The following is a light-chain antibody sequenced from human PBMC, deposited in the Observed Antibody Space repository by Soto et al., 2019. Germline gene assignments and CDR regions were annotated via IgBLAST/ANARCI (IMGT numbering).Light chain of an antibody. Sequence: EIVLTQSPATLSLSPGERATLSCRASQSVSSYLAWYQQKPGQAPRLLIYDASNRATGIQARFSGSGSGTDFTLTISSLEPEDLAVYYRQQRSQGFTFGPGTKVDIK. CDR3: QQRSQGFT. J-gene: IGKJ3*01. CDR2: DAS. CDR1: QSVSSY. V-gene: IGKV3-11*01.